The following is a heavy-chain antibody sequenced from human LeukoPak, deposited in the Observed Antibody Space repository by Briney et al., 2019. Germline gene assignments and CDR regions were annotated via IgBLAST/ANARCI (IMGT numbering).Heavy chain of an antibody. CDR1: GGTFSSYA. V-gene: IGHV1-69*13. J-gene: IGHJ3*01. CDR3: ARDLGQDIVVVPPSSD. CDR2: IIPIFGTA. Sequence: SVKVSCKASGGTFSSYAISWVRQAPGQGLEWMGGIIPIFGTANYAQKFQGRVTITADESTSTAYMELSSLRSEDTVVYYCARDLGQDIVVVPPSSDWGQGTMVTVSS. D-gene: IGHD2-2*01.